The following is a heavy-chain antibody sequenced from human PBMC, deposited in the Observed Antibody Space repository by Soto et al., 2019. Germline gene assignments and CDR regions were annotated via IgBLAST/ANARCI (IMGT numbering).Heavy chain of an antibody. V-gene: IGHV4-39*01. D-gene: IGHD5-18*01. CDR3: ASQAGGYSYGPFDY. CDR2: ISYDGST. CDR1: GGSISRTTYY. J-gene: IGHJ4*02. Sequence: SETLSLTCTVSGGSISRTTYYWDWIRQPPGKGLEWIGSISYDGSTYYNPSLKSRVTISVDTSKNQFSLKVNYVTAADAAVYFCASQAGGYSYGPFDYWGQGALVTVSS.